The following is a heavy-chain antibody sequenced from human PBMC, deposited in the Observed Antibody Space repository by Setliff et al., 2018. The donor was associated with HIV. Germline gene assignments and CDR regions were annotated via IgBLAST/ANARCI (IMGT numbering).Heavy chain of an antibody. Sequence: GASVKVSCKTSGYPFDSYGISWVRQAPGQGLEWMGWISAYIGDTKYAQRFQGRVTMTTDPSTPTAYMELRSLKSEDTAVYYCARAVVGSNYFDCSGYQDFWGQGTRVTAPQ. CDR2: ISAYIGDT. D-gene: IGHD3-22*01. CDR3: ARAVVGSNYFDCSGYQDF. CDR1: GYPFDSYG. V-gene: IGHV1-18*01. J-gene: IGHJ4*02.